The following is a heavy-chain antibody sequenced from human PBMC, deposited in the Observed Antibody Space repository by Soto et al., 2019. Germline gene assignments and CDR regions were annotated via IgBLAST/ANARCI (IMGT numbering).Heavy chain of an antibody. J-gene: IGHJ4*02. CDR2: INVYNGNT. D-gene: IGHD3-10*01. Sequence: QVQLVQSGAEVKKPGASVKVSCKASGYTFTSYGISWVRQAPGQGLEWMGWINVYNGNTNYAQKLQGRVTMTTDTPTSTADPDLRSRRSDDTAVYFCARDTSRGEYDYWGQGTLVTVSS. CDR3: ARDTSRGEYDY. CDR1: GYTFTSYG. V-gene: IGHV1-18*01.